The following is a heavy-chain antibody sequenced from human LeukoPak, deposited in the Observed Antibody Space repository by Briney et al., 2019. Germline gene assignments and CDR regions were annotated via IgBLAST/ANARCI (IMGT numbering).Heavy chain of an antibody. J-gene: IGHJ4*02. D-gene: IGHD6-13*01. CDR2: ISSNGGST. V-gene: IGHV3-64*04. CDR1: GFTLSSYA. Sequence: GGSLRLSCSASGFTLSSYAMHWVRQAPGKGLEYVSVISSNGGSTNYADSVKGRFTISRDNAKNSLYLQMNSLRAEDTAVYYCARVGSIAAAGTPDYWGQGTLVTVSS. CDR3: ARVGSIAAAGTPDY.